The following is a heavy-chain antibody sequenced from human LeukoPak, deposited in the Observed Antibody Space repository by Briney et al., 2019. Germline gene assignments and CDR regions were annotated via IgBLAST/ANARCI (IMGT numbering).Heavy chain of an antibody. CDR1: GGSISSYY. V-gene: IGHV4-59*01. CDR3: ARLSSSSWYVTWFDP. D-gene: IGHD6-13*01. J-gene: IGHJ5*02. CDR2: IYYSGST. Sequence: PSETLSLTCTVSGGSISSYYWSWLRQPPGKGLEWIGYIYYSGSTNYNPSLKSRVTISVDTSKNQCSLKLSSVTAADTAVYYCARLSSSSWYVTWFDPWGQGPLVTVSS.